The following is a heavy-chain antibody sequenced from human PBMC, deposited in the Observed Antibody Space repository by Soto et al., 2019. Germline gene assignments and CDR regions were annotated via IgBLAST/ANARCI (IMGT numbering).Heavy chain of an antibody. CDR1: GYTFNTYF. V-gene: IGHV1-18*01. CDR3: AGDTGNSFDY. CDR2: ISPHNGNT. Sequence: HVQLVQSGGELKKPGASVKVSCNTSGYTFNTYFITWVRQAPGQGLEWMGWISPHNGNTNYAEKFQGRVTMTADTSTKTAYIELRNLRIDDTAVYYGAGDTGNSFDYWGQGTPVTVSS. J-gene: IGHJ4*02.